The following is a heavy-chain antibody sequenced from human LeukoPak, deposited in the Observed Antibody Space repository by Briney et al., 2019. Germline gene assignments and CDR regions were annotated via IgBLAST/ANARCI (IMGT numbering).Heavy chain of an antibody. J-gene: IGHJ3*02. CDR2: INHRGSA. CDR1: GGSFSGYY. D-gene: IGHD3-22*01. CDR3: ARDSLQKWLRGAFDI. V-gene: IGHV4-34*01. Sequence: SETLSLTCAVYGGSFSGYYWSWIRQPPGKGLEWIGEINHRGSANYNPSLKSRVTISVDTSKNQFSLKLSSVTAADTAVYYCARDSLQKWLRGAFDIWGQGTMVTVSS.